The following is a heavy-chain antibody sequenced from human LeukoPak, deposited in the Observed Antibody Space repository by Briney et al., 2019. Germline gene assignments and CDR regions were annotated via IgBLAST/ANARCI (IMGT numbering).Heavy chain of an antibody. CDR3: TREDY. V-gene: IGHV1-2*02. J-gene: IGHJ4*02. CDR2: MNPNSGGT. Sequence: ASVKVSCKASGYTSTGYYLHWVRQAPGQGLEWMGWMNPNSGGTNSAQKFQGRVTMTRDTSISTAYMVLSSLTSDDTAVYYCTREDYWGQGTLVTVSS. CDR1: GYTSTGYY.